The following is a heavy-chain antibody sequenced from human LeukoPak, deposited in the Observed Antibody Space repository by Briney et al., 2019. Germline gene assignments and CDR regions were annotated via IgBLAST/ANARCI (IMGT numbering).Heavy chain of an antibody. CDR2: TYYTGST. CDR3: ARDLYSSRTNDAFVI. D-gene: IGHD6-13*01. Sequence: SQTLSLTCTVPVGSLSISSYYWGWIRQPPGKVLEWIGSTYYTGSTYYNSSLKIRVTISIDTSKNQFSVKLSSVTAADTAVYYCARDLYSSRTNDAFVIWGQGTVVTVSS. CDR1: VGSLSISSYY. J-gene: IGHJ3*02. V-gene: IGHV4-39*07.